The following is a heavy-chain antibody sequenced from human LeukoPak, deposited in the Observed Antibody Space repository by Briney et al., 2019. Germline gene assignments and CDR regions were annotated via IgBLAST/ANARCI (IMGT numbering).Heavy chain of an antibody. CDR2: IWYDGSNK. Sequence: GGSLRLSCAASGFTFSSYGMHWVRQAPGKGLEWVAVIWYDGSNKCYAVSVKGRFTISRDNSKNTLYLQMNSLRAEDTAVYYCARYVTTVTYFDHWGQGTLVTVSS. CDR1: GFTFSSYG. D-gene: IGHD4-17*01. V-gene: IGHV3-33*01. J-gene: IGHJ4*02. CDR3: ARYVTTVTYFDH.